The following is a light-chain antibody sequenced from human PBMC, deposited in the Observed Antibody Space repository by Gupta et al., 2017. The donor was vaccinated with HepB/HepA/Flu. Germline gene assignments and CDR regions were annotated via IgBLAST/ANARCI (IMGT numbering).Light chain of an antibody. CDR3: QQYDTTPLT. CDR1: QSVLYSSDNKNY. Sequence: DIVMTQSPDSLAVSLGERATINCKSSQSVLYSSDNKNYLAWYQQKPGQSPNLLIYWASTRESGVPDRFSGSGSGTDFTLTISSLQAEDVAVYYCQQYDTTPLTFGGGTKVEIK. V-gene: IGKV4-1*01. CDR2: WAS. J-gene: IGKJ4*01.